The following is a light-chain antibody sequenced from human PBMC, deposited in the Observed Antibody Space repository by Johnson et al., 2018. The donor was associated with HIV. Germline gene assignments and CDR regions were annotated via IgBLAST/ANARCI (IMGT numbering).Light chain of an antibody. Sequence: QSVLTQPPSVSAAPGQKVTISCSGSSSNIGNNYVSWYQQLPGTAPKLLIYENDKRPSGIPDRFSGSKSGTSATLGITGLQTGDEADYYCGTWDNSLSLGGVVGAATKVTVL. J-gene: IGLJ1*01. CDR2: END. CDR1: SSNIGNNY. CDR3: GTWDNSLSLGGV. V-gene: IGLV1-51*02.